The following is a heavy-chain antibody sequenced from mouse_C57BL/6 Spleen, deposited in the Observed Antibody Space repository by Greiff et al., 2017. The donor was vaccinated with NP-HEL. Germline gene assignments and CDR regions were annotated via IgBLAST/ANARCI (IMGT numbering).Heavy chain of an antibody. D-gene: IGHD4-1*01. CDR3: ARSDGTGYFDV. CDR1: GYTFTSYW. CDR2: IDPSDSET. Sequence: QVQLKQPGAELVRPGSSVKLSCKASGYTFTSYWMHWVKQRPIQGLEWIGNIDPSDSETHYNQKFKDKATLTVDKSSSTAYMQLSSLTSEDSAVYYCARSDGTGYFDVWGTGTTVTVSS. V-gene: IGHV1-52*01. J-gene: IGHJ1*03.